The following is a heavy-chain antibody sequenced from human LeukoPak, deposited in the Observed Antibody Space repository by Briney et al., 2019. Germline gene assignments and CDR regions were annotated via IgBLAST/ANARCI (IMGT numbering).Heavy chain of an antibody. CDR1: GFSTSRSW. CDR2: INQDGSQK. V-gene: IGHV3-7*03. J-gene: IGHJ4*02. Sequence: GGSLRLSCAGSGFSTSRSWTSWVRQTPGKGLEWVANINQDGSQKYYVDSVKGRFTITRDNAKNSLFLQMNSLRAEDTAMYYCTRDQSWGQGTLVTASS. CDR3: TRDQS.